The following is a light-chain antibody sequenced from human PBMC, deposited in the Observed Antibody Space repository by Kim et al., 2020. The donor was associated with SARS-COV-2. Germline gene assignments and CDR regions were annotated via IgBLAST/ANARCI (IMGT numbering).Light chain of an antibody. CDR2: VNSDGSH. Sequence: ASVKLTCTRTSGHSNDAIAWHRQQTEEGPRFLMRVNSDGSHIKGDGIPDRFSGSSSGTERYLTISSLQSEDEADYYCHTWAAGVRVFGGGTQLTVL. V-gene: IGLV4-69*01. CDR1: SGHSNDA. CDR3: HTWAAGVRV. J-gene: IGLJ3*02.